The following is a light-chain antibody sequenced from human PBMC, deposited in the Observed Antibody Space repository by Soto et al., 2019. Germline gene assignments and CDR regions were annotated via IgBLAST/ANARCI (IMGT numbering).Light chain of an antibody. CDR2: EVS. CDR1: GSDVGFYNY. CDR3: SSYTSSSTVV. V-gene: IGLV2-14*01. J-gene: IGLJ2*01. Sequence: QSALTQPPSASGSPGQSVTISCTGSGSDVGFYNYVSWYQQHPGKVPKLMIYEVSNRPSGVSNRFSGSKSGNTASLTISGLQAEDEADYYCSSYTSSSTVVFGGGTKLTVL.